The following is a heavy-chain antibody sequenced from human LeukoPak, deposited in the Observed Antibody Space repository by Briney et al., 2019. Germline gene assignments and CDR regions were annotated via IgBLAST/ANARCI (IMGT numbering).Heavy chain of an antibody. D-gene: IGHD1-14*01. J-gene: IGHJ4*02. V-gene: IGHV1-69*04. Sequence: SVKVSCKASGGTFSSYAISWVRQAPGQGREWMGRIIPILVIANYAQKLQGRVTITADKSTSTAYMELSSLRSEDTAVYYCARDNLGNFDYWGQGTLVTVSS. CDR3: ARDNLGNFDY. CDR1: GGTFSSYA. CDR2: IIPILVIA.